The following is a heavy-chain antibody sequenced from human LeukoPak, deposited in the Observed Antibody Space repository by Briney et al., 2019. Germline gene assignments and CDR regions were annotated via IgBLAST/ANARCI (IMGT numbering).Heavy chain of an antibody. J-gene: IGHJ4*02. CDR1: GFTFSSYA. V-gene: IGHV3-30-3*01. Sequence: PGGSLRLSCAASGFTFSSYAMHWVRQAPGKGLEWVAVISYDGSNKYYADSVKGRFTISRDNSKNRLYLQMNSLRAEDTAVYYCARDRIVATIVSVRKEWIQLPDYWGQGTLVTVSS. CDR2: ISYDGSNK. D-gene: IGHD5-12*01. CDR3: ARDRIVATIVSVRKEWIQLPDY.